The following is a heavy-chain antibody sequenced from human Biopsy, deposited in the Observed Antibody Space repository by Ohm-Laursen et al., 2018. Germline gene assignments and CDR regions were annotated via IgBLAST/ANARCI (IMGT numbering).Heavy chain of an antibody. D-gene: IGHD4-17*01. V-gene: IGHV1-2*02. CDR1: GYTFTGYY. J-gene: IGHJ4*02. Sequence: ASVKVSCKASGYTFTGYYIHWVRQAPGQGPEWLGWINPNNGATYYTQTFQGRVTLTRDTSISTAYMDLTRLRSDDTAVYYCARDYGDSPDYWGQGTLVTVSS. CDR2: INPNNGAT. CDR3: ARDYGDSPDY.